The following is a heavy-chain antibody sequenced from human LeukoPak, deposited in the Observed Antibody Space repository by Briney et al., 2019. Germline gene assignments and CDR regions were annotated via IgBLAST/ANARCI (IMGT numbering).Heavy chain of an antibody. CDR3: VRDLGVDTTMIFFDY. D-gene: IGHD5-18*01. Sequence: SVKVSCKASGYTFTGYYMHWVRQAPGQGLEWMGWISAYNGNINYAQKLQGRVTMTTDTSTSTAYMEVRSLRSEDTAVYYCVRDLGVDTTMIFFDYWGQGSVVTVSS. CDR2: ISAYNGNI. V-gene: IGHV1-18*04. CDR1: GYTFTGYY. J-gene: IGHJ4*02.